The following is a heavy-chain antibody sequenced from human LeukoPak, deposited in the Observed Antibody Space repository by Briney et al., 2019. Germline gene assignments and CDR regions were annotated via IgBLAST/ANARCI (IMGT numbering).Heavy chain of an antibody. D-gene: IGHD1-26*01. V-gene: IGHV4-59*01. Sequence: SETLSLTCIVSGVSISNNYWSWIRQPPGKGLEWIGYIYYSGSTNYNPSLKSRVTISVDTSKNQFSLKLSSVTAADTAVYYCARGVGATANWGQGTLVTVSS. CDR2: IYYSGST. J-gene: IGHJ4*02. CDR3: ARGVGATAN. CDR1: GVSISNNY.